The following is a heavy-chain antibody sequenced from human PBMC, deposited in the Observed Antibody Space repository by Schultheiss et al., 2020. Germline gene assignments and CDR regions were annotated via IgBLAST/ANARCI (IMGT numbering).Heavy chain of an antibody. CDR3: ARDNRWLRFFDY. CDR1: GGSISSGGYY. Sequence: SQTLSLTCTVSGGSISSGGYYWSWIRQHPGKGLEWIGYIYYSGSTYYNPSLKSRVTISVDTSKNQFSLKLSSVTAADTAVYYCARDNRWLRFFDYWGQGTLVTVSS. V-gene: IGHV4-31*03. J-gene: IGHJ4*02. CDR2: IYYSGST. D-gene: IGHD5-12*01.